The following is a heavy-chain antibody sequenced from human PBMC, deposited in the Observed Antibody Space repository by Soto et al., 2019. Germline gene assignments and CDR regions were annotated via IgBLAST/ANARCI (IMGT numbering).Heavy chain of an antibody. V-gene: IGHV4-34*01. CDR2: INHSGST. D-gene: IGHD6-13*01. CDR3: ARRPYSSSWYGGFY. CDR1: GGSFSGYY. J-gene: IGHJ4*02. Sequence: SETLSLTCAVYGGSFSGYYWSWIRQPPGKGLEWIGEINHSGSTNYNPSLKSRVTISVDTSKNQFSLKLSSVTAADTAVYYCARRPYSSSWYGGFYWGEGTLVTVSS.